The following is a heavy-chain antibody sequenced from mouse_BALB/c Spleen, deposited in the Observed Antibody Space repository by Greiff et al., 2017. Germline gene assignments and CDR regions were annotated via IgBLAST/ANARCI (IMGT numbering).Heavy chain of an antibody. J-gene: IGHJ3*01. Sequence: EVQLVESGGGLVKPGGSLKLSCAASGFTFSSYAMSWVRQTPEKRLEWVASISSGGSTYYPDSVKGRFTISRDNARNILYLQMSSLRSEDTAMYYCASAYYGNSFAYWGQGTLVTVSA. D-gene: IGHD2-10*01. V-gene: IGHV5-6-5*01. CDR3: ASAYYGNSFAY. CDR1: GFTFSSYA. CDR2: ISSGGST.